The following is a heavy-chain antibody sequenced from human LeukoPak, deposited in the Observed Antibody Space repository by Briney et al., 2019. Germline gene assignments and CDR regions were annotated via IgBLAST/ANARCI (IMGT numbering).Heavy chain of an antibody. CDR2: IDHTGNN. J-gene: IGHJ3*02. Sequence: PGGSLRLSCAASGFTFSSYSMNWVRQAPGKGLEWIGEIDHTGNNNYIPSPKSRVTISIDTSKNQFSLKLSSVTAADTAVYYCARFPFYGWEDAFDIWGQGTMVTVSS. CDR3: ARFPFYGWEDAFDI. CDR1: GFTFSSYS. D-gene: IGHD2/OR15-2a*01. V-gene: IGHV4-34*01.